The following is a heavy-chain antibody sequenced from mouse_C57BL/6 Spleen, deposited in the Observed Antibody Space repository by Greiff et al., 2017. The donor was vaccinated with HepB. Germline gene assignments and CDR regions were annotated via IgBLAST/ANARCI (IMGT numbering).Heavy chain of an antibody. D-gene: IGHD2-4*01. J-gene: IGHJ2*01. CDR1: GFTFSSYA. CDR2: ISDGGSYT. Sequence: EVMLVESGGGLVKPGGSLKLSCAASGFTFSSYAMSWVRQTPDKRLEWVATISDGGSYTYYPDNVKGRFTIARDNAKNNLYLQMSHLKSEDTAMYYCARDRRDYDGYCDYWGQGTTLTVSS. CDR3: ARDRRDYDGYCDY. V-gene: IGHV5-4*01.